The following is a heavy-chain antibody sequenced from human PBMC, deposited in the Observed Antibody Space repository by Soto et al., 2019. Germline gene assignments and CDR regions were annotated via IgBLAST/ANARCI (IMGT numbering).Heavy chain of an antibody. CDR2: INPNNGST. D-gene: IGHD2-2*01. V-gene: IGHV1-2*02. CDR3: AGCLPGDGFDI. Sequence: ASVKVSCKASGYTFTGYYMHWVRQAPGQGLEWMGWINPNNGSTNYAQKFQGRVTMTRDTSTSTAYMELSSLRSEDTAVYYCAGCLPGDGFDIWGQGTMVTVSS. CDR1: GYTFTGYY. J-gene: IGHJ3*02.